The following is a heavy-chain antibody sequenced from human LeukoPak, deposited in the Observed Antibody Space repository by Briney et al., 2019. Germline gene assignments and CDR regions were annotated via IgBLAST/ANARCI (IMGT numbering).Heavy chain of an antibody. CDR2: IRSKSYGGTT. V-gene: IGHV3-49*04. J-gene: IGHJ4*02. D-gene: IGHD3-3*01. CDR1: GFTFGDYA. Sequence: PGGSLRLSCTASGFTFGDYAMTWVRQAPGKGLEWVSFIRSKSYGGTTEYAASVKGRFTISRDDSKSVAYLQMDSLKTEDTAVYYCTRATRITIFGVKYYFGYWGQGTLVTVSS. CDR3: TRATRITIFGVKYYFGY.